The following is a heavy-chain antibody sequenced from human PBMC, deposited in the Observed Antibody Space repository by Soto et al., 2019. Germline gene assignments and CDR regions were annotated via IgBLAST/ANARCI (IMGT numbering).Heavy chain of an antibody. Sequence: QVHLVQSGAEVTEPGASVKVSCKASGYTFTSHVMHWVRQAPGQRLECMGWVNGSNGNTKYSQRFQGSVTISRATSATTDYMELSRLTSADKDVYYCARDSGLVEPSGDIDYWGQGTLVTVSS. CDR2: VNGSNGNT. V-gene: IGHV1-3*01. CDR1: GYTFTSHV. J-gene: IGHJ4*02. D-gene: IGHD1-26*01. CDR3: ARDSGLVEPSGDIDY.